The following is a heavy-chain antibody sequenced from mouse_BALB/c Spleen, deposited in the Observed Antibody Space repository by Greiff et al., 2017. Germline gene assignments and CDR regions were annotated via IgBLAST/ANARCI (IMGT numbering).Heavy chain of an antibody. V-gene: IGHV14-3*02. D-gene: IGHD1-1*01. Sequence: EVKLMESGAELVKPGASVKLSCTASGFNIKDTYMHWVKQRPEQGLEWIGRIDPANGNTKYDPKFQGKATITADTSSNTAYLQLSSLTSEDTAVYYCARADYYGSSYEGVDYWGQGTTLTVSS. CDR3: ARADYYGSSYEGVDY. CDR2: IDPANGNT. CDR1: GFNIKDTY. J-gene: IGHJ2*01.